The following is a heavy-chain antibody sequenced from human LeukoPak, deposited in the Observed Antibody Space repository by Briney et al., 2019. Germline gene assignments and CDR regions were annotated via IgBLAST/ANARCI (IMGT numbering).Heavy chain of an antibody. CDR2: ISGNGGSL. CDR1: GFSFSNYA. Sequence: PGGSLRLSCAASGFSFSNYAMSWVRQAPGKGLEWVSAISGNGGSLYYADSVKGRFTISRDNSKSALYLQVNSLRAEDTAVYYCARAGGSEAFDIWGQGTMVTVSS. V-gene: IGHV3-23*01. J-gene: IGHJ3*02. D-gene: IGHD3-16*01. CDR3: ARAGGSEAFDI.